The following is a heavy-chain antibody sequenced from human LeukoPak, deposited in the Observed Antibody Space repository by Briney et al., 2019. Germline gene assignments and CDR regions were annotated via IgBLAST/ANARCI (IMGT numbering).Heavy chain of an antibody. J-gene: IGHJ4*02. CDR3: ARDPAGIAVAGNY. D-gene: IGHD6-19*01. CDR2: IHSSGST. CDR1: GFTVSSKY. Sequence: GGSLRLSCAASGFTVSSKYMSWVRQAPGKGLEWVSVIHSSGSTHYADSVKGRFTISRDNSKNTVYLQMNSLRAEDTAVYYCARDPAGIAVAGNYWGQGTLVTVSS. V-gene: IGHV3-53*01.